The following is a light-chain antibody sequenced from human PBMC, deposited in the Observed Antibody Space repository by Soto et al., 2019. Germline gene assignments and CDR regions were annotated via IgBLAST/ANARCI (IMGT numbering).Light chain of an antibody. CDR3: QQYGSSPRT. V-gene: IGKV1-5*01. Sequence: DIQMTQSPSTLSASVGDRVTITCRASQSISSWLAWYQQKPGKAPKLLIYDASSLESGVPSRFSGSGSGTEFTLTISSLQPDDFAVYYCQQYGSSPRTFGQGTKVDI. J-gene: IGKJ1*01. CDR2: DAS. CDR1: QSISSW.